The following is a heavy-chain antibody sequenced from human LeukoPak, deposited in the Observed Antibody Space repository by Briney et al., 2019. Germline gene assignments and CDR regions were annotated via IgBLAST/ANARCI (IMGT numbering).Heavy chain of an antibody. CDR3: ARVREAGTRDYFDY. Sequence: SETLSLTCTVSGGSVSSNYWSWIRQPAGKGLERIGRYYISGTTNYNPSLKSRVTMSVDTPKNQFSLKLSSVTAADTAVYYCARVREAGTRDYFDYWGQGTLVTVSS. D-gene: IGHD6-13*01. V-gene: IGHV4-4*07. CDR2: YYISGTT. J-gene: IGHJ4*02. CDR1: GGSVSSNY.